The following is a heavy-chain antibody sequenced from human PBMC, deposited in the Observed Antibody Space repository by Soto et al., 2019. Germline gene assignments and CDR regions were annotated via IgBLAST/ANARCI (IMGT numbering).Heavy chain of an antibody. Sequence: QVQLVESGGGVVQPGRSLRLSCAASGFTFSSYGMHWVRQAPGKGLELVAVISYDGSNKYYADSVKGRFTISRDNSKNTLYMQMNSLRAEDTAVYYCAKAAYSGYDWGYYCYYGMDGWGQGTTVTVSS. J-gene: IGHJ6*02. CDR3: AKAAYSGYDWGYYCYYGMDG. D-gene: IGHD5-12*01. V-gene: IGHV3-30*18. CDR2: ISYDGSNK. CDR1: GFTFSSYG.